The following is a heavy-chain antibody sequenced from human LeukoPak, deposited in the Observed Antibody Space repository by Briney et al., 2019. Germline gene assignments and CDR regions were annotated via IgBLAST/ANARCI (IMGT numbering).Heavy chain of an antibody. J-gene: IGHJ5*02. Sequence: QTGGSLRLSCAASGFTFSSYAMSWVRQAPGKGLEWVSAISGSGGSTYYADSVKGRFTISRDNSKNTLYLQMNSLRAEDTAVYYCAKDRSITMVWDNWFDPWGQGTLVTVSS. CDR1: GFTFSSYA. V-gene: IGHV3-23*01. CDR3: AKDRSITMVWDNWFDP. CDR2: ISGSGGST. D-gene: IGHD3-10*01.